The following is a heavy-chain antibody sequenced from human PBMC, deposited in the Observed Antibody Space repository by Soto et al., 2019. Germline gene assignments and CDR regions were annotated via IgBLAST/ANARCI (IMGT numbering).Heavy chain of an antibody. J-gene: IGHJ6*02. D-gene: IGHD2-2*01. V-gene: IGHV5-10-1*01. Sequence: ESLNISWKGSGYSFTSYWISCVRQMPGKGLEWMGRIDPSDSYTNYRPSFQGNVTISADKSISTAYLQWGSLKASDTAMYYCATRLQEVVPAATSYYYYGRDVWGQGTTVT. CDR1: GYSFTSYW. CDR3: ATRLQEVVPAATSYYYYGRDV. CDR2: IDPSDSYT.